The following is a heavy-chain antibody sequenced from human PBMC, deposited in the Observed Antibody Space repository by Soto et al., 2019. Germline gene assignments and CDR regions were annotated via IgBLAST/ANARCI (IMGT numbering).Heavy chain of an antibody. Sequence: PGESLKISCKGSGYSFTSYWIGWVRQMPGKGLEWMGIIYPGDSDTRYSPSLQGQVTISADKSISTAYLQWSSLKASDTAMYYCARSGRSEGYAACQDNYGMDVWGQGTTVTVSS. CDR3: ARSGRSEGYAACQDNYGMDV. CDR1: GYSFTSYW. D-gene: IGHD2-15*01. J-gene: IGHJ6*02. V-gene: IGHV5-51*01. CDR2: IYPGDSDT.